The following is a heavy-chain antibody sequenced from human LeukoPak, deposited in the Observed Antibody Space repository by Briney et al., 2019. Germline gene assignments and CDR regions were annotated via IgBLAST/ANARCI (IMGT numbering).Heavy chain of an antibody. CDR3: AGEGGSNWFDP. CDR2: IYYSGST. CDR1: GGSISSGDYY. V-gene: IGHV4-30-4*08. J-gene: IGHJ5*02. Sequence: SETLSLTCTVSGGSISSGDYYWSWIRQPPGKGLEWIGCIYYSGSTYYNPSLKSRVTISVDTSKNQFSLKLSSVTAADTAVYYCAGEGGSNWFDPWGQGTLVTVSS. D-gene: IGHD3-10*01.